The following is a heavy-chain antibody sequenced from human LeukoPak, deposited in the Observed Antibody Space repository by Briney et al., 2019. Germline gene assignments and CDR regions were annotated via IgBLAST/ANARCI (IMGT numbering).Heavy chain of an antibody. Sequence: PSQTLSLTCTVSGGSISSGDYYWSWIRQPPGKGLGWIGYIYYSGSTYYNPSLKSRVTISVDTSKNQFSLKLSSVTAADTAVYYCARTQLLSPTYYYYYMDVWGKGTTVTVSS. CDR2: IYYSGST. D-gene: IGHD2-2*01. V-gene: IGHV4-30-4*08. J-gene: IGHJ6*03. CDR3: ARTQLLSPTYYYYYMDV. CDR1: GGSISSGDYY.